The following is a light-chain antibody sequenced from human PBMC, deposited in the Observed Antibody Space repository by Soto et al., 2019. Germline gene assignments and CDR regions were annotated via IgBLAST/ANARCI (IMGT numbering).Light chain of an antibody. CDR1: QGIDDW. V-gene: IGKV1-5*03. Sequence: DTQMTQSPSTLSASVGDRINITCRASQGIDDWLAWYQQKPGKAPNLLIYRASHLESGVPSRFRGSGFGTEFTLTISSLQPDDSGTYYCQEYNSYFGGGTKVEI. CDR2: RAS. CDR3: QEYNSY. J-gene: IGKJ4*01.